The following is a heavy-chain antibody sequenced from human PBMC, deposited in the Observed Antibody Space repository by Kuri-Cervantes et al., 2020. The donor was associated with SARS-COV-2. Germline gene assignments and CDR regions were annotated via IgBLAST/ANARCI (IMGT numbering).Heavy chain of an antibody. CDR3: ARIRHPYWYFDL. V-gene: IGHV4-34*01. Sequence: SQTLSLTCAVYGGSFSGYYWSWIRQPPGKGLEWIGEINQSGSTNYNPSLKSRVTISVDTSKNQFSLKLSSVTAADTAVYYCARIRHPYWYFDLWGRGTLVTVSS. J-gene: IGHJ2*01. CDR1: GGSFSGYY. CDR2: INQSGST. D-gene: IGHD1-1*01.